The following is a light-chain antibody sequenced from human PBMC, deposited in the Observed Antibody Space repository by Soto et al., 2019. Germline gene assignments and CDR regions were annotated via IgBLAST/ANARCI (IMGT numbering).Light chain of an antibody. V-gene: IGKV1-5*03. CDR2: KAS. CDR3: QQYNSYSWT. CDR1: QSISSW. J-gene: IGKJ1*01. Sequence: DIQMTQSPSTLSASVGDRVTITCRASQSISSWLAWYQQKPGKAPKLLIYKASSLESGVPSRFSGSGSGIEFTLTISRLQPDDFATYYCQQYNSYSWTFGQGTKVEIK.